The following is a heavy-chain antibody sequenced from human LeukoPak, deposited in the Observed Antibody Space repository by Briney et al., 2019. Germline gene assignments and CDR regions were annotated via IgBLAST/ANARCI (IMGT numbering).Heavy chain of an antibody. D-gene: IGHD2-2*02. Sequence: PGGSLRLSCAASGFTFNSHVISWVRQAPGKGLEWVSTISAGGSTTYYADSVKGRFTISRDNSKNTLYLQVNSLRAEDTAVYYCARVVFSVEYCSSTNCYTTFDHWGQGTLVTVSS. CDR2: ISAGGSTT. J-gene: IGHJ4*02. V-gene: IGHV3-23*01. CDR3: ARVVFSVEYCSSTNCYTTFDH. CDR1: GFTFNSHV.